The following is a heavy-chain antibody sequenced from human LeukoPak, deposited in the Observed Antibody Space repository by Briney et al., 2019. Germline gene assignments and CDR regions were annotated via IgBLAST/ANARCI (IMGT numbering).Heavy chain of an antibody. V-gene: IGHV3-30*04. CDR3: VRGSKIRGVIPEGEFDY. CDR1: GFTFSHFA. Sequence: PGRSLRLSCEASGFTFSHFAMHWVRQAPGEGLEWVAVISYDGKKTYYADYLKGRFTLSRDDSQNTVYLQMNSLRDDDTALYYCVRGSKIRGVIPEGEFDYWGQGTLVTVSS. J-gene: IGHJ4*02. CDR2: ISYDGKKT. D-gene: IGHD3-10*01.